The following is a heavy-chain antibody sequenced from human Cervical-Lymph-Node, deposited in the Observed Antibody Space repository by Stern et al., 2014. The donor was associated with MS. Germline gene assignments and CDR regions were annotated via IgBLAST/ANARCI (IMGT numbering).Heavy chain of an antibody. V-gene: IGHV3-30*18. CDR2: ISYDGSNK. CDR1: GFTFSSYG. Sequence: VHLVESGGGVVQPGRSLRLSCAASGFTFSSYGMHWVRQAPGKGLEWVAVISYDGSNKYYADSVKGRFTISRDNSKNTLYLQMNSLRAEDTAVYYCAKDGSYVDYWGQGTLVTVSS. CDR3: AKDGSYVDY. J-gene: IGHJ4*02. D-gene: IGHD3-16*01.